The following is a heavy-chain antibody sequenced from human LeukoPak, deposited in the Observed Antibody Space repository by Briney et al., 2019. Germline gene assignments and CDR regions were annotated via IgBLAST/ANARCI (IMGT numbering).Heavy chain of an antibody. V-gene: IGHV3-15*01. J-gene: IGHJ4*02. CDR2: IQSITDGGTT. D-gene: IGHD3-16*02. CDR1: GFTFSEAW. CDR3: TIDYDYAWGSYRLGY. Sequence: PGGSLRLSCAASGFTFSEAWMSWVRQAPGKGLEWVGRIQSITDGGTTDYAAPVKGRFTISRDDSKNTLYLQLNSLKTEDTAMYYRTIDYDYAWGSYRLGYWGQGTLVTVSS.